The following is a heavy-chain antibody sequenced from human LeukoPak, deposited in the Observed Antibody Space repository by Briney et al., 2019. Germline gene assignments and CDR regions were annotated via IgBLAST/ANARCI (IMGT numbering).Heavy chain of an antibody. CDR1: GYTFTGYY. D-gene: IGHD6-13*01. V-gene: IGHV1-2*06. J-gene: IGHJ4*02. Sequence: GASVKVSCKTSGYTFTGYYMHWVRQAPGQWLEWMGRINPNSGGTNYAQKFQGRVTMTRNTSISTAYMELRSLRSDETAVYSCARVGRGIAAAGFLVGYDYWGQGTLVTVSS. CDR2: INPNSGGT. CDR3: ARVGRGIAAAGFLVGYDY.